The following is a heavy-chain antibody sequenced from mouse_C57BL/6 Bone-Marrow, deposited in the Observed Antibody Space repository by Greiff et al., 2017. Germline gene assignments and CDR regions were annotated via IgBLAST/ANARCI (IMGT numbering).Heavy chain of an antibody. CDR3: VRGSPRFAY. CDR2: IRSKSSNYAT. D-gene: IGHD1-1*01. Sequence: EVQWVESGGGLVQPKGSLKLSCAASGFTFNTYAMHWVRQAPGKGLEWVARIRSKSSNYATYYADSVKDRFTISRDDSQSMLYLQMNNLKTEDTAMYYCVRGSPRFAYWGQGTLVTVSA. CDR1: GFTFNTYA. J-gene: IGHJ3*01. V-gene: IGHV10-3*01.